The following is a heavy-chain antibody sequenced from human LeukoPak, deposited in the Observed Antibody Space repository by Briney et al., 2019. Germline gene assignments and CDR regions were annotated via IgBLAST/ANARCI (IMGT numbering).Heavy chain of an antibody. CDR3: ARRTTAAWVENWFDP. V-gene: IGHV4-39*01. D-gene: IGHD6-13*01. Sequence: TLSLTCTVSGGSISSSSYYWGWIRQPPGKGLAWIGSIYYSGSTYYNPSLKSRVTISVDTSKNQFSLKLSSVTAADTAVYYCARRTTAAWVENWFDPWGQGTLVTVSS. J-gene: IGHJ5*02. CDR2: IYYSGST. CDR1: GGSISSSSYY.